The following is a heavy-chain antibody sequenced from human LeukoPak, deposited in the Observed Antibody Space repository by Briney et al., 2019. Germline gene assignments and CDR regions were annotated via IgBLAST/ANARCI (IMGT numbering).Heavy chain of an antibody. Sequence: GGSLRLSCAASGFNFNYYAMTWVRQAPGKGLEWVSSISGSGDYTYYADSVKGRFTISRDNSKDTLYLQVNSLRAEDMSVFYCAKGQDANYLPLDLWGRGTLVTVSS. CDR2: ISGSGDYT. J-gene: IGHJ2*01. V-gene: IGHV3-23*01. CDR3: AKGQDANYLPLDL. CDR1: GFNFNYYA. D-gene: IGHD4/OR15-4a*01.